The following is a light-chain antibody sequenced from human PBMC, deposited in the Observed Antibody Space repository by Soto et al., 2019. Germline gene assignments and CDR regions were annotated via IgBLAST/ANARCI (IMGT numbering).Light chain of an antibody. Sequence: QSVLTQPASVSGSPGQSITISCTGTSSDVGGYNYVSWYQQHPGKAPKLMIYEVSNRPSGVSNRFSGSKSGNTASLTISGLQAEEEADHYCSSYAGSNNSYVFGPGNKVSV. CDR3: SSYAGSNNSYV. V-gene: IGLV2-14*01. CDR2: EVS. CDR1: SSDVGGYNY. J-gene: IGLJ1*01.